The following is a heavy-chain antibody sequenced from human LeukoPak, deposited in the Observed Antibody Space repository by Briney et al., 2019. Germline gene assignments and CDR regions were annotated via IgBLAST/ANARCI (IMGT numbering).Heavy chain of an antibody. J-gene: IGHJ6*02. CDR3: ARECSGGSCHYYYGMDV. Sequence: GASVKVSCKASGYTFTGYYMHWVRQAPGQGLEWMGWINPNSGGTNYAQKFQGRVTMTRDTSISTAYMELSRLRSDDTAVYYRARECSGGSCHYYYGMDVWGQGTTVTVSS. V-gene: IGHV1-2*02. CDR2: INPNSGGT. CDR1: GYTFTGYY. D-gene: IGHD2-15*01.